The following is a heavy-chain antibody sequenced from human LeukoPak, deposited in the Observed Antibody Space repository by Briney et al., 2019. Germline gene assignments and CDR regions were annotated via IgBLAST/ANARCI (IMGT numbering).Heavy chain of an antibody. D-gene: IGHD6-6*01. Sequence: GGSLRLSCAASGFTFSSYEMNWVRQAPGKRLEWVSYISSSGSTIYYADSVKGRFTISRDNAKNSLYLQMNSLRAEDTAVYYCARVFYSSSNYYYYMDVWGKGTTVTVSS. J-gene: IGHJ6*03. V-gene: IGHV3-48*03. CDR2: ISSSGSTI. CDR3: ARVFYSSSNYYYYMDV. CDR1: GFTFSSYE.